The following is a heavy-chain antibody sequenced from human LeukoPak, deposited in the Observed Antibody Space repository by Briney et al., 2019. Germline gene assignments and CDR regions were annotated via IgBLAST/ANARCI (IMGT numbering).Heavy chain of an antibody. CDR3: TTTRTRYCSGGSCYVFHY. J-gene: IGHJ4*02. Sequence: GGSLRLSCPAYGFTFSNAWMSWVRQAPWKGLEWVGRIKRKTDGGTTDYAAPVKGRFTISRDDSKNTLYLQMNSLKTEDTAVYYCTTTRTRYCSGGSCYVFHYWGQGTLVTVSS. CDR2: IKRKTDGGTT. V-gene: IGHV3-15*01. D-gene: IGHD2-15*01. CDR1: GFTFSNAW.